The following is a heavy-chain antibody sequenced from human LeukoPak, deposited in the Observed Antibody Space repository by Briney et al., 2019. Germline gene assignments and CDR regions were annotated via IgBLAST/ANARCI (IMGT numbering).Heavy chain of an antibody. V-gene: IGHV3-21*01. D-gene: IGHD3-9*01. Sequence: KSGGSLRLSCAASGFTFSSYSMNWVRQAPGKGLEWVSSISSSSSYIYYADSVKGRFTISRDNAKNSLYLQMNSLRAEDTAVYYCARRQRRKTGLRYFDWHNDYAFDIWGQGTMVTVSS. CDR3: ARRQRRKTGLRYFDWHNDYAFDI. J-gene: IGHJ3*02. CDR1: GFTFSSYS. CDR2: ISSSSSYI.